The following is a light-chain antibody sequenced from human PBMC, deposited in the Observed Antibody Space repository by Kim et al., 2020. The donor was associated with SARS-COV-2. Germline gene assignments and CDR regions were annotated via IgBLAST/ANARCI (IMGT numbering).Light chain of an antibody. V-gene: IGLV2-18*02. CDR3: SSYTSSSTFP. CDR1: SSDVGSYNR. J-gene: IGLJ3*02. CDR2: EVS. Sequence: QSALTQPPSVSGSPGQSVTISCTGTSSDVGSYNRVSWYQQPPGTAPKLMIYEVSNRPSGVPDRFSGSKSGNTASLTISGLQAEDEADYYCSSYTSSSTFPFGGGTQLTVL.